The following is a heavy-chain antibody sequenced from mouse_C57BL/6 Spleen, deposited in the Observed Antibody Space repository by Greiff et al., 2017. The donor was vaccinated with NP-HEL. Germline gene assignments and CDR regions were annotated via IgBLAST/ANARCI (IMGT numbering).Heavy chain of an antibody. J-gene: IGHJ4*01. CDR2: INPNYGTT. D-gene: IGHD1-1*01. Sequence: VQLKESGPQLVKPGASVKISCKASGYSFTDYNMNWVKQSNGKSLEWIGVINPNYGTTSYNQQFKGKATLTVDQSSRTANMPLNSLTSEDSAVYYCARSSGSAIDYGGQGTSVTVS. CDR1: GYSFTDYN. CDR3: ARSSGSAIDY. V-gene: IGHV1-39*01.